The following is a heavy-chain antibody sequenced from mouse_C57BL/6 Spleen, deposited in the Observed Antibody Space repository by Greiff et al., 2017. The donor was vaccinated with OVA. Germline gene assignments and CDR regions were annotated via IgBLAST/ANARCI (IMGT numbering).Heavy chain of an antibody. CDR2: INPNYGTT. CDR1: GYSFTDYN. Sequence: EVKLQESGPELVKPGASVKISCKASGYSFTDYNMNWVKQSNGKSLEWIGVINPNYGTTSYNQKFKGKATLTVDQSSSTAYMQLNSLTSEDSAVYYCARSIYYYGSSYSLYFDYWGQGTTLTVSS. D-gene: IGHD1-1*01. CDR3: ARSIYYYGSSYSLYFDY. V-gene: IGHV1-39*01. J-gene: IGHJ2*01.